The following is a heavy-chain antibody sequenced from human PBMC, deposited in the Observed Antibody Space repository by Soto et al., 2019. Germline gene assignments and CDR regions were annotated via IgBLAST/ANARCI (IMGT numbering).Heavy chain of an antibody. CDR1: GFTFDDYA. CDR3: AKAWANWGSPYYYCGMDV. Sequence: EVQLVESGGGLVQPGRSLRLSCAASGFTFDDYAMHWVRQAPGKGLEWVSGISWNSGSIGYADSVKGRFTISRDNAKNSLYLQMNSLRAEDTALYYCAKAWANWGSPYYYCGMDVWGQGTTVTVSS. D-gene: IGHD7-27*01. V-gene: IGHV3-9*01. CDR2: ISWNSGSI. J-gene: IGHJ6*02.